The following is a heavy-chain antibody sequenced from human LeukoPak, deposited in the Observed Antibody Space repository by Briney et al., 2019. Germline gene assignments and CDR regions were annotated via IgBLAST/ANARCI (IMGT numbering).Heavy chain of an antibody. J-gene: IGHJ4*02. CDR1: GFTFSSYG. CDR3: ARDSSDYDSSGYYVY. V-gene: IGHV3-30*03. D-gene: IGHD3-22*01. CDR2: ISYDGSNK. Sequence: GGSLRLSCAASGFTFSSYGMHWVRQAPGKGLEWVAVISYDGSNKYYADSVKGRFTISRDNSKNTLYLQMNSLRAEDTAVYYCARDSSDYDSSGYYVYWGQGTLVTVSS.